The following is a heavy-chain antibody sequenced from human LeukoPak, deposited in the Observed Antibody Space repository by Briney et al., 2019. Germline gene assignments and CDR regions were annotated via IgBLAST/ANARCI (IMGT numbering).Heavy chain of an antibody. D-gene: IGHD6-19*01. CDR3: ARRAVAGTRGKEIWFDP. Sequence: ASVKVSCKASGYTFTSYDINWVRQATGQGLEWMGWMNPNSGNTGYAQKFQGRVTMTRNTSISTAYMELSSLRSEDTAVYYCARRAVAGTRGKEIWFDPWGQGTLVTVSS. J-gene: IGHJ5*02. CDR2: MNPNSGNT. V-gene: IGHV1-8*01. CDR1: GYTFTSYD.